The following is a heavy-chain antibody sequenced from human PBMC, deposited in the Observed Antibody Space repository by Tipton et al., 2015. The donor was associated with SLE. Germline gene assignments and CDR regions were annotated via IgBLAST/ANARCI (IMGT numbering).Heavy chain of an antibody. V-gene: IGHV4-59*01. Sequence: TLSLTCTVSGGSFTSNYWSWIRQPPGKGLEWIGCMRYSGSSAYNASLRSRVTILVDTSKKQISLKLTSVTAADTAIYYCARDQEMSSGENRFDPWGQGTLVTVSS. CDR1: GGSFTSNY. J-gene: IGHJ5*02. D-gene: IGHD5-24*01. CDR3: ARDQEMSSGENRFDP. CDR2: MRYSGSS.